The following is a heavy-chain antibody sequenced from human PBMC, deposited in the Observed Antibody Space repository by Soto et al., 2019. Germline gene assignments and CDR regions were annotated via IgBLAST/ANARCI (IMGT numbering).Heavy chain of an antibody. CDR3: ARSFGWYAIDQ. CDR2: IHHSGST. J-gene: IGHJ4*02. CDR1: SASIICEQR. V-gene: IGHV4-4*02. D-gene: IGHD6-19*01. Sequence: QMQLQESGPGLVKPSETLSLTCAVSSASIICEQRWSWVRQPPGKGLEWIGEIHHSGSTNNNPSLRSRVNMSVVKSKPQFSLNLNSVPAADTADYYCARSFGWYAIDQWGQATLVIVSS.